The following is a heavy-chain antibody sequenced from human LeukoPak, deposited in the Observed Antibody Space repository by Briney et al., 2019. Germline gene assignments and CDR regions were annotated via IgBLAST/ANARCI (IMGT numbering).Heavy chain of an antibody. D-gene: IGHD4-17*01. J-gene: IGHJ4*02. CDR2: MNHGGST. CDR1: GGSFSGYY. V-gene: IGHV4-34*01. Sequence: SETLSLTCAVYGGSFSGYYWNWIRQPPGKGLEWIGEMNHGGSTSYDPSLKSRVTISVDTSKNQFSLKLSSVTAADTAMYYCASDMTTVTTVDYWGQGTLVTVSS. CDR3: ASDMTTVTTVDY.